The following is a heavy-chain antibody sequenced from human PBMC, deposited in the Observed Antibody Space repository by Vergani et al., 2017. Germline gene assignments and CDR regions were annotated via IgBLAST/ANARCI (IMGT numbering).Heavy chain of an antibody. D-gene: IGHD6-19*01. CDR3: ARGYSSGLENYYYYYYMDV. CDR2: INPSGGHT. J-gene: IGHJ6*03. Sequence: QVQVVQSGAEVKKSGASVKVSCKTSGYTFSNYYMHWVRQAPGQGLEWMGIINPSGGHTNYAQKFQGRVTMTRDTSTSTVYMELSSLRSEDTAVYYCARGYSSGLENYYYYYYMDVWGKXP. V-gene: IGHV1-46*01. CDR1: GYTFSNYY.